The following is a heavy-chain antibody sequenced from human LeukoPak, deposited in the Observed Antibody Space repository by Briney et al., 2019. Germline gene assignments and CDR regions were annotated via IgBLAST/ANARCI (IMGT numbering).Heavy chain of an antibody. D-gene: IGHD2-8*01. CDR1: GYTFTGYY. Sequence: LGASVKVSCKASGYTFTGYYMHWVRQAPGQGLEWMGWINPNSGGANYAQKFQGRVTMTRDTSISTAYMELSRLRSDDTAVYYCARGCNWAPYGMDVWGQGTTVTVSS. V-gene: IGHV1-2*02. CDR3: ARGCNWAPYGMDV. CDR2: INPNSGGA. J-gene: IGHJ6*02.